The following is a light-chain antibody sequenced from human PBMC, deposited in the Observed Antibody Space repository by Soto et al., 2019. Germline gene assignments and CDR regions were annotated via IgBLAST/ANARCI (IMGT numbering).Light chain of an antibody. Sequence: QSVLTQPASVSGSPGQSITISCTATSGNVGNYNLISWYQQHPGKAPNPMIYEVSKRPSGVSNRFSGSKSANTASLTICGLQAEDEADYYCCAYAGGSVYVLFGGGTKLTVL. V-gene: IGLV2-23*02. CDR2: EVS. J-gene: IGLJ3*02. CDR3: CAYAGGSVYVL. CDR1: SGNVGNYNL.